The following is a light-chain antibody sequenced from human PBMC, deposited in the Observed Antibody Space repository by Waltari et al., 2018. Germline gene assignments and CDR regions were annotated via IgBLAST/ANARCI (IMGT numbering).Light chain of an antibody. J-gene: IGKJ4*01. CDR2: WAS. CDR3: QQYYSTPLT. V-gene: IGKV4-1*01. Sequence: DIVMTQSPESLAVSLGERATIHCKSSASVLYSSNNKNHLAWYQQKPGQPPQLLLYWASTRKSGVPDRFSGSGSETDFTLTVTSLQAEDAAVYYCQQYYSTPLTFGGGTRVEI. CDR1: ASVLYSSNNKNH.